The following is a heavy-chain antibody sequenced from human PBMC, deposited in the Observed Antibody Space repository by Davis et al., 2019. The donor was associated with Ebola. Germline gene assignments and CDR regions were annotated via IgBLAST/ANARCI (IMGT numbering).Heavy chain of an antibody. V-gene: IGHV3-23*01. CDR3: ARNRYNWNYPTDF. Sequence: GGSLRLSCAASGFTFSDYAMTWVRQAPGKGLEWVSAIGGLDTNTYYADSVQGRFTISRDNSKNTLFLQMNSLRAEDTAVYYCARNRYNWNYPTDFWGQGTLVTVSS. CDR1: GFTFSDYA. J-gene: IGHJ4*02. D-gene: IGHD5-24*01. CDR2: IGGLDTNT.